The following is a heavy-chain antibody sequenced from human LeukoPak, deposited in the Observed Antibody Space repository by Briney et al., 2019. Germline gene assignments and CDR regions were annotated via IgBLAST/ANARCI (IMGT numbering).Heavy chain of an antibody. Sequence: SETLSLTCTVSGYFITTGHYWGWARPPPGKGLEWIGSIYEGETTYYNPSLKTRLTISLDRSKNQFSLKLSSVTAADTAVYYCASNWSDFDYWGPGILVTVSP. J-gene: IGHJ4*02. CDR3: ASNWSDFDY. V-gene: IGHV4-38-2*02. D-gene: IGHD1-1*01. CDR1: GYFITTGHY. CDR2: IYEGETT.